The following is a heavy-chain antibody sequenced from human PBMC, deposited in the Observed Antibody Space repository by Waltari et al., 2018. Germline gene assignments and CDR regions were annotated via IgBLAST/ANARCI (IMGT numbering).Heavy chain of an antibody. CDR3: SQAVLDATVVTPGLVAFEI. Sequence: VQLVQSGAEVKKPGSAVKVSCKASGGTFRSYAISWVRQAPGQGLEWMGGIIPIFVTANLAHQSRGSVTMPTDESTSTAFIQLRSLSSADTAVYHCSQAVLDATVVTPGLVAFEIWGQGTMVPLSS. V-gene: IGHV1-69*05. J-gene: IGHJ3*02. CDR2: IIPIFVTA. D-gene: IGHD4-17*01. CDR1: GGTFRSYA.